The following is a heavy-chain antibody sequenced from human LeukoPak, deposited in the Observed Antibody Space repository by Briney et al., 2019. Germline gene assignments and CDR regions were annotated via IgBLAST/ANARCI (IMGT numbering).Heavy chain of an antibody. Sequence: ASVKVSCKASGYTFTGYYMHWVRQAPGQGLEWMGWINPNSGGTNYAQKFQGRVTMTRDTSISTAYMELSRLRSDDTAVYYCARSDSSGYYYYFDYWGQGTLVTVSS. CDR1: GYTFTGYY. J-gene: IGHJ4*02. CDR2: INPNSGGT. V-gene: IGHV1-2*02. D-gene: IGHD3-22*01. CDR3: ARSDSSGYYYYFDY.